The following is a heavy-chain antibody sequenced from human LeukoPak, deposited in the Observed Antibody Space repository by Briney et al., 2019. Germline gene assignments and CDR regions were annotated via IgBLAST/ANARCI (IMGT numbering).Heavy chain of an antibody. Sequence: GGSLRLSCAASGFTFSLYWMTWVRQSPGKGLEWVADINPDGSQKYSVDSVKGRFTISRDNARNALFLQMNSLRAEDTAVYYCVRQMIRFWFDPWGQGTLVTVSS. CDR1: GFTFSLYW. CDR3: VRQMIRFWFDP. CDR2: INPDGSQK. J-gene: IGHJ5*02. D-gene: IGHD3-16*01. V-gene: IGHV3-7*01.